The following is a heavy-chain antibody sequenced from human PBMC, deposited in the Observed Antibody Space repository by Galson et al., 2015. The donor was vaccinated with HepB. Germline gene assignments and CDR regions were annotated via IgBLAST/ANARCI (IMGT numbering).Heavy chain of an antibody. V-gene: IGHV1-18*01. CDR1: GYTFTSYG. CDR3: ARQVVPAAISVGYYYYYYMDV. Sequence: SVKVSCKASGYTFTSYGISWVRQAPGQGLEWMGWISAYNGNTNYAQKLQGRVTMTTDTSTSTAYMELRSLRSDDTAVYYCARQVVPAAISVGYYYYYYMDVWGKGTTVTVSS. D-gene: IGHD2-2*01. CDR2: ISAYNGNT. J-gene: IGHJ6*03.